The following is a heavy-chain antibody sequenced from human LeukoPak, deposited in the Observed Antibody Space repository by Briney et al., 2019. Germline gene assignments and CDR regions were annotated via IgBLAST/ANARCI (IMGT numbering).Heavy chain of an antibody. CDR1: GFTFSSYA. V-gene: IGHV3-30-3*01. CDR3: ASAMDIHYFYYMNV. Sequence: PGGSLRLSCAASGFTFSSYAMHWVRQAPGKGLEWVAVISYDGSNKYYADSVKGRFTISRDNSKNTLYLQMNSLTTEDTAVYYCASAMDIHYFYYMNVWGKGATVTVSS. CDR2: ISYDGSNK. J-gene: IGHJ6*03. D-gene: IGHD2-2*03.